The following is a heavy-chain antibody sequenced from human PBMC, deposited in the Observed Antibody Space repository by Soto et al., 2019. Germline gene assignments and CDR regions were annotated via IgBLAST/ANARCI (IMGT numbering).Heavy chain of an antibody. CDR1: GFTISDYG. Sequence: EVQLLESGGGLEQPGGSLRLSCAASGFTISDYGMSWVRQAPGKGLEWVSAISGSGSTFYADSVKGRFTISRDNSKNTLYLQMNSLRAEDTAVYYCAKDYLRWAQSWGQGTLVTVSS. D-gene: IGHD1-26*01. V-gene: IGHV3-23*01. J-gene: IGHJ5*02. CDR2: ISGSGST. CDR3: AKDYLRWAQS.